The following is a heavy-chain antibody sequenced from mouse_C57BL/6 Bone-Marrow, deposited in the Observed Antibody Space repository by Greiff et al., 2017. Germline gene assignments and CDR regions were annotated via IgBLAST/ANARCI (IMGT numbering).Heavy chain of an antibody. CDR1: GYTFTSYG. D-gene: IGHD1-1*01. CDR3: AICDDSSSWFAY. J-gene: IGHJ3*01. Sequence: QVQLKESGAELARPGASVKMSCKASGYTFTSYGISWVKQRTGQGLEWIGVIYPRSGTTYYNEKFKGKATLTVDKSSSTAYMDLRSLTSEASAVYFSAICDDSSSWFAYWGQVTLVTVSA. V-gene: IGHV1-81*01. CDR2: IYPRSGTT.